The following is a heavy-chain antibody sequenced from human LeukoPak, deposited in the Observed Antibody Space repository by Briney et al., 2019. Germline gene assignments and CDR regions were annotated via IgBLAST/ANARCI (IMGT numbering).Heavy chain of an antibody. J-gene: IGHJ3*02. CDR3: ARDQGLGLPSAFDI. V-gene: IGHV4-59*01. Sequence: SETLSLTCTVSGGSISGYYWSWIRQPPGKGLEWIGFIHDSGSTYYNASLKSRVTISVDTSKNQLSLNLRSVAAADTAVYYCARDQGLGLPSAFDIWGQGTVVTVSS. CDR2: IHDSGST. D-gene: IGHD3-16*01. CDR1: GGSISGYY.